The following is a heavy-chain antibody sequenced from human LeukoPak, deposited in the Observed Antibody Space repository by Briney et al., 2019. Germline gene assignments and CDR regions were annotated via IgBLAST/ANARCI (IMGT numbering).Heavy chain of an antibody. CDR2: INPNSGGT. CDR3: ARLIVATIPFDY. V-gene: IGHV1-2*02. Sequence: GASVKVSCKASGYTFTGYYIHWVRQAPGQGLEWMGWINPNSGGTNYAQKFQDRVTMTRDTSISTAYMELSRLRSDDTAVYYCARLIVATIPFDYWGQGTLVTVSS. CDR1: GYTFTGYY. D-gene: IGHD5-12*01. J-gene: IGHJ4*02.